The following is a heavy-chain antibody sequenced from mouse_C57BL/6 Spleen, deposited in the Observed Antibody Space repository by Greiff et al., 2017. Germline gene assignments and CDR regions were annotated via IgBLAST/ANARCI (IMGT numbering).Heavy chain of an antibody. J-gene: IGHJ2*01. Sequence: VQLQQPGAELVKPGASVKLSCKASGYTFTSYWMQWVKQRPGQGLEWIGEIDPSDSYTNYNQKFKGKATLTVDTSSSTAYMQLSSLTSEDSAVYYCARGGPNGYVDYWGKGTTLTVSS. V-gene: IGHV1-50*01. CDR1: GYTFTSYW. D-gene: IGHD1-1*02. CDR2: IDPSDSYT. CDR3: ARGGPNGYVDY.